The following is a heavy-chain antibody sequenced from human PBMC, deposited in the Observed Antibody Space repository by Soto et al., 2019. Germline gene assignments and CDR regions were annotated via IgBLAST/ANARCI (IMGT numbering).Heavy chain of an antibody. V-gene: IGHV4-30-4*01. Sequence: SETLSLTCTASGNSISSGDYYWSWIRQPPGKGLEWIGDIYYSGSAYYNPSLRSRVTMSVDASKNQFSLKLTSVTAADTAAYFCASRMVQQYFDYLDYWGQGTLVTVSS. J-gene: IGHJ4*02. CDR3: ASRMVQQYFDYLDY. CDR1: GNSISSGDYY. CDR2: IYYSGSA. D-gene: IGHD1-1*01.